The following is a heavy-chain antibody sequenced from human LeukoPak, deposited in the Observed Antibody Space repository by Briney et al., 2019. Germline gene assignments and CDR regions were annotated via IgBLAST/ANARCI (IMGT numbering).Heavy chain of an antibody. D-gene: IGHD3-10*01. Sequence: GASVKVSCKASGYTFTGYYMHWVRQAPGQGLEWMGWINTNSGGTNYAQKFQGRVTMTSDTSISTAYMELSRLRSDDTAVYYWARGGMVRGVIITNALIDYWGQGTLVTVSS. CDR2: INTNSGGT. V-gene: IGHV1-2*02. CDR1: GYTFTGYY. J-gene: IGHJ4*02. CDR3: ARGGMVRGVIITNALIDY.